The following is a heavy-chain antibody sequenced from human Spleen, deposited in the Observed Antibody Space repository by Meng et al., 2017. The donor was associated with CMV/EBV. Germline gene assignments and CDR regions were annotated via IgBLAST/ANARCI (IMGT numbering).Heavy chain of an antibody. J-gene: IGHJ6*02. D-gene: IGHD3-3*01. Sequence: FSSYAISWVRQAPGQGLEWMGGIIPILRIANYAQKFQHRVTIIADKSTSTAYMELSSLRSEDTAVYYCARESITVLGGVRAYYGMDVWGQGTTVTVSS. CDR1: FSSYA. CDR3: ARESITVLGGVRAYYGMDV. CDR2: IIPILRIA. V-gene: IGHV1-69*10.